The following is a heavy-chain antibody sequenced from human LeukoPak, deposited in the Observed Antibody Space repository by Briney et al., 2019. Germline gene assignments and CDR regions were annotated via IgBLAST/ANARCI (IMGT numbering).Heavy chain of an antibody. CDR1: GFTFSSYA. J-gene: IGHJ6*02. CDR3: ARVGRGSGWEYNYYGMDV. V-gene: IGHV3-30-3*01. CDR2: ISYDGSNK. Sequence: GGSLRLSCEESGFTFSSYAMHWVRQAPGKGLEWVAVISYDGSNKYYADSVKGRFTISRDNSKNTLYLQMNSLRAEDTAVYYCARVGRGSGWEYNYYGMDVWGQGTTVTVSS. D-gene: IGHD6-19*01.